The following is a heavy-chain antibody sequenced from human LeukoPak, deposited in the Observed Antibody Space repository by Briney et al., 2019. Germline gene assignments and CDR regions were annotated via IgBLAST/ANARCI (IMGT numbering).Heavy chain of an antibody. CDR1: GGSISSYY. Sequence: SETLSLTCTVSGGSISSYYWSWIRQPPGKGLEWIGYIYYSGSTNYNPSPKSRVTISVDTSKNQFSLKLSSVTDADTAVYYCARDHGAAAFDYWGQGTLVTVSS. CDR2: IYYSGST. V-gene: IGHV4-59*01. J-gene: IGHJ4*02. D-gene: IGHD6-13*01. CDR3: ARDHGAAAFDY.